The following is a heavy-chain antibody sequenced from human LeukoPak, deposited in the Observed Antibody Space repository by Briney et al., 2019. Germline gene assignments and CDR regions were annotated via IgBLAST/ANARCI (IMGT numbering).Heavy chain of an antibody. D-gene: IGHD3-22*01. CDR3: ARDAYYYDSSGYSAFDY. J-gene: IGHJ4*02. V-gene: IGHV4-59*12. CDR1: GGSISSFY. CDR2: IYYSGST. Sequence: PSETLSLTCTVSGGSISSFYWSWIRQPPGKGLEWIGYIYYSGSTNYNPSLKSRVTMSVDTSKNQFSLKLSSVTAADTAVYYCARDAYYYDSSGYSAFDYWGQGTLVTVSS.